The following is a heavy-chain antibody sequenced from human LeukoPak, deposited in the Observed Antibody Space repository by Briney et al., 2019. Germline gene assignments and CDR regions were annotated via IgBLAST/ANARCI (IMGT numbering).Heavy chain of an antibody. CDR2: ISGSGGST. Sequence: GGSLRLSCAASGFTFRSYAMTWVRQAPGKGLEWVSTISGSGGSTYYADSVKGRFTISRDNSKNTLHLQMNSLRAEDTAVYYCAKALINYATAIDYWGQGTLVTVSS. D-gene: IGHD4-11*01. V-gene: IGHV3-23*01. CDR3: AKALINYATAIDY. J-gene: IGHJ4*02. CDR1: GFTFRSYA.